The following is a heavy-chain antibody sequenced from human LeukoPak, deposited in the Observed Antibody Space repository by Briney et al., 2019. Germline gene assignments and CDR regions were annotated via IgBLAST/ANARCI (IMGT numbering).Heavy chain of an antibody. Sequence: PSETQSLTCAVYGGSFSGYYWSWIRQPPGKGLEWIGEIKHSGSTNYNPSLKSRVTISVDTSKNQFSLKLSSVTAADTAVYYCARDLTICGVARFDPWGQGTLVTVSS. J-gene: IGHJ5*02. V-gene: IGHV4-34*01. CDR2: IKHSGST. CDR1: GGSFSGYY. CDR3: ARDLTICGVARFDP. D-gene: IGHD3-3*01.